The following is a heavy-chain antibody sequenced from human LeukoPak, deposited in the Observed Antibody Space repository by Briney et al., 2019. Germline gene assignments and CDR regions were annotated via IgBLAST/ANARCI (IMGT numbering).Heavy chain of an antibody. D-gene: IGHD6-6*01. CDR1: GFTFSNYW. V-gene: IGHV3-7*01. J-gene: IGHJ6*03. CDR2: IKQDGDEK. CDR3: AREIEYSSSSLTHYYYYYYMDV. Sequence: PGGSLRLSCAASGFTFSNYWMSWVRQAPGKGLEWVANIKQDGDEKSYVASVKGRFTISRDNAKNSLYLQMKSLRAEDTAVYYCAREIEYSSSSLTHYYYYYYMDVWGNGTTVTVS.